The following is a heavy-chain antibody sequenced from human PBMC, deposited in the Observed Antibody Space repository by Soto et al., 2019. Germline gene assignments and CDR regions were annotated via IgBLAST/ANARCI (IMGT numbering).Heavy chain of an antibody. V-gene: IGHV3-21*01. CDR1: GFTFSSHS. J-gene: IGHJ4*02. D-gene: IGHD6-19*01. CDR2: ISGSGTYT. CDR3: AKIVVAVAGSIDY. Sequence: EVQLVESGGGLVKPGGSLRLSCATSGFTFSSHSMNWVRQAPGKGLEWVSSISGSGTYTYFAESVKGRCTISRDNSKNTLYLQMNSLRAEDTAVYYCAKIVVAVAGSIDYWGQGTLVTVSS.